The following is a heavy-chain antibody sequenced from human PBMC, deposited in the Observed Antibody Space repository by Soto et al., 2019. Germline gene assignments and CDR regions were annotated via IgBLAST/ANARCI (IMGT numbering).Heavy chain of an antibody. J-gene: IGHJ5*02. Sequence: SSETLSLTCTVSGDSISSYYWSWIRQPPGKGLEWIGYIYHSGSTNYNPSLKSRVTISVDTSKNQFSLKLSSLTAADTAVYYCARDRTQFDPWGQGTLVTVSS. CDR1: GDSISSYY. CDR3: ARDRTQFDP. V-gene: IGHV4-59*01. CDR2: IYHSGST.